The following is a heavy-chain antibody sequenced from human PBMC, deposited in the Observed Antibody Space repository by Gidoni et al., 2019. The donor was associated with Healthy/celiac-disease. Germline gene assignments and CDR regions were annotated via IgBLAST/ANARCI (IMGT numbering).Heavy chain of an antibody. Sequence: EVQLVESGGGLVKPGGSIRLSCAASGFTFSNAWMRWVRQAPGKGLEWVGRIKSKTDGGTTDYAAPVKGRFTISRDDSKNTLYLQMNSLKTEDTAVYYCTTDWVPANYYGMDVWGQGTTVTVSS. CDR2: IKSKTDGGTT. D-gene: IGHD2-2*01. V-gene: IGHV3-15*01. CDR3: TTDWVPANYYGMDV. CDR1: GFTFSNAW. J-gene: IGHJ6*02.